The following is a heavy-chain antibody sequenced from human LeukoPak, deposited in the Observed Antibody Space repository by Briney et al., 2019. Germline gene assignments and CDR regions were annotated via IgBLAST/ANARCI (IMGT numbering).Heavy chain of an antibody. CDR2: ITGSGDST. CDR1: GFTFSNAW. V-gene: IGHV3-23*01. J-gene: IGHJ4*02. Sequence: GGSLRLSCAASGFTFSNAWMSWVRQASGKGLEWVSSITGSGDSTYYADSVKGRFTISRDNSKNTLYLQMNSLRAEDTALYHCARDGGSYLQPTDYWGQGTLVTVSS. CDR3: ARDGGSYLQPTDY. D-gene: IGHD1-26*01.